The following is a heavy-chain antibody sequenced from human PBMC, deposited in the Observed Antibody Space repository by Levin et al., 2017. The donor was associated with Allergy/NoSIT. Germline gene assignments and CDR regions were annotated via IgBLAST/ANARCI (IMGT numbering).Heavy chain of an antibody. J-gene: IGHJ3*02. V-gene: IGHV3-73*01. CDR2: IRSKANSYAT. D-gene: IGHD6-13*01. CDR1: GFTFSGSA. Sequence: GESLKISCAASGFTFSGSAMHWVRQASGKGLEWVGRIRSKANSYATAYAASVKGRFTISRDDSKNTAYLQMNSLKTEDTAVYYCHIAAAGTRAFDIWGQGTMVTVSS. CDR3: HIAAAGTRAFDI.